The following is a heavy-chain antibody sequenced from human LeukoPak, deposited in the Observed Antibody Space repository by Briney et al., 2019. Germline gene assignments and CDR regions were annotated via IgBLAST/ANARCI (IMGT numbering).Heavy chain of an antibody. Sequence: GGSLRLSCAASGFTLSAYWMHWVRQAPGKGLMWVSRIEGDGDRITYADSVKGRFTISRDNAKNTLYLQMNSLRAEDTAVYYCTRDWRNLGYDYWGQGTLVTVSS. CDR2: IEGDGDRI. V-gene: IGHV3-74*01. CDR1: GFTLSAYW. J-gene: IGHJ4*02. CDR3: TRDWRNLGYDY. D-gene: IGHD5-12*01.